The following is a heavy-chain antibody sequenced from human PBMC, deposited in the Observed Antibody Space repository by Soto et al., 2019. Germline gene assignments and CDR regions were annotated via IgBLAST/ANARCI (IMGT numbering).Heavy chain of an antibody. J-gene: IGHJ4*02. D-gene: IGHD3-22*01. CDR3: ARVHYYDSSGSYL. CDR2: ISSSSSYI. CDR1: GFTFSSYS. V-gene: IGHV3-21*01. Sequence: GGSLRLSCAASGFTFSSYSMNWVRQAPGKGLEWVSSISSSSSYIYYGDSVKGRFTISRDNAKNSLYLQMNSLRAEDTATYYCARVHYYDSSGSYLWGQGTLVTVSS.